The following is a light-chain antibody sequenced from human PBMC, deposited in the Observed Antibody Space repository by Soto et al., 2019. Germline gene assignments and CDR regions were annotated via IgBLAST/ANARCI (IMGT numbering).Light chain of an antibody. V-gene: IGKV1-5*01. CDR1: QSISSW. Sequence: DIQMTRSPSTLSASVGDRVTITCRASQSISSWLAWYQQKPGKAPKLLIYDASNLESGVPSRFSGGGSGTEFSLTISSLQPDDFATYYCQQYNYFWAFGQGTKVDIK. CDR3: QQYNYFWA. J-gene: IGKJ1*01. CDR2: DAS.